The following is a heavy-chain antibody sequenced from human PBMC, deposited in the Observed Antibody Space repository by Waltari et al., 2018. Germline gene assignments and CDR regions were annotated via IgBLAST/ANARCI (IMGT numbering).Heavy chain of an antibody. CDR1: GGSFSGYY. CDR2: INHSGST. V-gene: IGHV4-34*01. Sequence: QVQLQQWGAGLLKPSETLSLTCAVSGGSFSGYYCCWIRQPPGKGLEWIGEINHSGSTNYNPSLKSRVTISVDTSKNQFSLKLSSVTAADTAVYYCARIPSGWFGEPQFDYWGQGTLVTVSS. CDR3: ARIPSGWFGEPQFDY. D-gene: IGHD3-10*01. J-gene: IGHJ4*02.